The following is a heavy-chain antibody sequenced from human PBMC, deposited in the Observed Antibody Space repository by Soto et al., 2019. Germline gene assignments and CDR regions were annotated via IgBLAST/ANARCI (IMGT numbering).Heavy chain of an antibody. CDR2: FYTSGSA. J-gene: IGHJ4*02. V-gene: IGHV4-4*07. D-gene: IGHD3-22*01. Sequence: SETLSLTCTVSGGSISTYYWSWIRQPAGKGLEWIGRFYTSGSANYNPPLKSRVTMSVDTSNNQFSLKLSSVTAADTAVYYCARGTPYYDSSGYSYYFDYWGQGALVTVSS. CDR3: ARGTPYYDSSGYSYYFDY. CDR1: GGSISTYY.